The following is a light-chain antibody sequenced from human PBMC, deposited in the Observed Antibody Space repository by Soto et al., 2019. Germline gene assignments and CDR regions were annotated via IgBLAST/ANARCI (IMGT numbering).Light chain of an antibody. V-gene: IGKV3-20*01. CDR3: QQYNNWPPWT. Sequence: EIVLTQSPGTLSLSPGERATLSCRASQSVSSYYLAWYQQKPGQAPRLLIYAASSRATGIPDRFSGGGSGTDFTLTISSLQSEDFAVYYCQQYNNWPPWTFGQGTRWIS. CDR1: QSVSSYY. J-gene: IGKJ1*01. CDR2: AAS.